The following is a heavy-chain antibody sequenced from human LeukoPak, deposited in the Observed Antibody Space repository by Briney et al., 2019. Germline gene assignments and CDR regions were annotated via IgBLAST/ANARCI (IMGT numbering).Heavy chain of an antibody. CDR3: AKGFTTGWSEGYLDY. Sequence: GGCLRPSCAASGFTLTNYAMNWVRQTPGKGLEWVPAISGGNTYYADSVRGRFTISRDSSKNTLYLHMDFLRAEDTAVYLCAKGFTTGWSEGYLDYWGQGTLVSVSS. D-gene: IGHD6-19*01. CDR2: ISGGNT. J-gene: IGHJ4*02. CDR1: GFTLTNYA. V-gene: IGHV3-23*01.